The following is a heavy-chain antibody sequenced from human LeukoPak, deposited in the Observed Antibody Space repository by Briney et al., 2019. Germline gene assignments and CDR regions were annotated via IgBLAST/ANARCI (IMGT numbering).Heavy chain of an antibody. V-gene: IGHV3-30*04. J-gene: IGHJ5*02. CDR1: GFTFSDYL. Sequence: PGGSLRLSCAASGFTFSDYLMHWVRQAPGKGLEWVALISYDGSNSYYADSVKGRFTVSRDNSKNTVFLQMITLRPEDTAMYYCARPMLRRNNPLDTWGQGTLVTVSS. CDR3: ARPMLRRNNPLDT. D-gene: IGHD2-15*01. CDR2: ISYDGSNS.